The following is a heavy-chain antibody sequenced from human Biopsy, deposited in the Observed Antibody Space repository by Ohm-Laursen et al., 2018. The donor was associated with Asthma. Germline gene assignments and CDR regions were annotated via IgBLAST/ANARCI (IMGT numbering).Heavy chain of an antibody. D-gene: IGHD5-12*01. CDR3: ARGYSGSDRIVYYYSGLEV. CDR2: LIPVLGTP. J-gene: IGHJ6*02. CDR1: GDSFSNYA. V-gene: IGHV1-69*13. Sequence: SVKVSCKASGDSFSNYAISWVRQAPGQGLEWMGGLIPVLGTPDHAQMFEGRVTITADESTSTAYMELSSLSSEDTAVYYCARGYSGSDRIVYYYSGLEVWGQGTTVSVSS.